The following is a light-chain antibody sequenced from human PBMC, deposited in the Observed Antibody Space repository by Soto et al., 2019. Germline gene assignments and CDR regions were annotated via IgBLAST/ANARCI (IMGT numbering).Light chain of an antibody. V-gene: IGKV3-15*01. Sequence: EILMTQSPATLSVSPGERATLSCRASQSVNTDLAWYQQKPGQAPRLLIYGASTRATGIPARFSGSGSGTEFTLTISSLQSEDFALYYRQQLNSYPRTFGQGTKVEIK. CDR3: QQLNSYPRT. CDR1: QSVNTD. CDR2: GAS. J-gene: IGKJ1*01.